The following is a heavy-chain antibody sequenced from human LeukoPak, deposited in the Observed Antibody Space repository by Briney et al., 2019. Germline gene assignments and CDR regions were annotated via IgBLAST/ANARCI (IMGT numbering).Heavy chain of an antibody. J-gene: IGHJ5*02. V-gene: IGHV1-2*02. Sequence: ASVKVSSKASGDTFTGYYIHWGRHAPGQGLECMGWINPNMGGTNYAQNFQGRVTMTTDTSISTAYMELRSMSSDDAAVYYCASNLDSSSWYYWFGPWGQGTLVTVSS. CDR3: ASNLDSSSWYYWFGP. CDR1: GDTFTGYY. CDR2: INPNMGGT. D-gene: IGHD6-13*01.